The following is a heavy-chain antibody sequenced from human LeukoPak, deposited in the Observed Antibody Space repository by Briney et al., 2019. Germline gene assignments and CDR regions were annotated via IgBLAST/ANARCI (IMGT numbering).Heavy chain of an antibody. J-gene: IGHJ4*02. V-gene: IGHV3-30*02. CDR2: IRYDGVNK. D-gene: IGHD6-13*01. Sequence: GGSLRLSCAASGFTFSSYGMHWVRQAPGKGLEWVAFIRYDGVNKYYADSVKGRFTISRDNSKNTLYLQMNSLRAEDTAVYHCAKDGVAAAGPHFDYWGQGTLVTVSS. CDR1: GFTFSSYG. CDR3: AKDGVAAAGPHFDY.